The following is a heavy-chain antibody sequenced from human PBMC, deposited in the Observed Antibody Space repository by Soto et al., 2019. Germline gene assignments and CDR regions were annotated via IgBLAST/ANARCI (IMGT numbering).Heavy chain of an antibody. CDR2: IIPIFGTA. CDR1: GGTFSSYA. V-gene: IGHV1-69*13. Sequence: SVKVSCKASGGTFSSYAISWVRQAPGQGLEWMGGIIPIFGTANYAQKFQGRVTITADESTSTAYMELSSLRSEDTAVYYCARDLRSGSYFDYWGQGTLVTVSS. CDR3: ARDLRSGSYFDY. J-gene: IGHJ4*02. D-gene: IGHD1-26*01.